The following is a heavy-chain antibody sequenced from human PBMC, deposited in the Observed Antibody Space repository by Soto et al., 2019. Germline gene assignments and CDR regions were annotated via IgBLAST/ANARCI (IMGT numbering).Heavy chain of an antibody. CDR3: ASSNSNYARFDD. V-gene: IGHV4-39*01. D-gene: IGHD4-4*01. Sequence: LSLTCDVSGDSLSSNNYYWGWIRQPPGKGLEWIGSIYYSGSTYYSPSLKSRVTISVDMSKNQFSLKLSSVTAADTAVYYCASSNSNYARFDDWGQGTLVTVSS. CDR1: GDSLSSNNYY. J-gene: IGHJ4*02. CDR2: IYYSGST.